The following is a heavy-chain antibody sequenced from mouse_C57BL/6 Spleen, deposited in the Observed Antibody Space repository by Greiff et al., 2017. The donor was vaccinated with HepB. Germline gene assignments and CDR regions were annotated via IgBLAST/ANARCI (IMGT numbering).Heavy chain of an antibody. CDR1: GYTFPSSW. J-gene: IGHJ4*01. D-gene: IGHD1-1*01. Sequence: VQLQQPGAELVMPGASVKLSCKASGYTFPSSWMHWVKQRPGQGLEWIGELDPSDSYTNYNQKCKGKSTLTVDKSSSTAYMQLSSLTSEDSAVYDCARDYYGNRAMDYWGQGTSVTVSS. V-gene: IGHV1-69*01. CDR2: LDPSDSYT. CDR3: ARDYYGNRAMDY.